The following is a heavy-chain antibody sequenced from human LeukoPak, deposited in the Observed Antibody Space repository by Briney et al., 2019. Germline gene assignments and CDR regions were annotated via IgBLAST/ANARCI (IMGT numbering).Heavy chain of an antibody. Sequence: ASVKVSCKASGYTFTGYYMHWVRQAPGQGLEWMGWINPNSGGTNYAQKFQGRVTMTRDTSISTAYMELSRLRSDDTAVYYCARDRSYCSSTSCPDFQHWGQGTLVTASS. V-gene: IGHV1-2*02. CDR3: ARDRSYCSSTSCPDFQH. CDR2: INPNSGGT. J-gene: IGHJ1*01. D-gene: IGHD2-2*01. CDR1: GYTFTGYY.